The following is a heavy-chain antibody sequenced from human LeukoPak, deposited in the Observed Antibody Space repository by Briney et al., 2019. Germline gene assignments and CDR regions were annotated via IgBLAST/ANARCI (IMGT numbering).Heavy chain of an antibody. CDR3: AKEKQQLEDYFDY. CDR2: ISSSGSTI. V-gene: IGHV3-48*03. Sequence: GGSLRLSCAASGFTFRSYEMNWVRQAPGRGLEWVSYISSSGSTIFYADSVKGRFTISRDNAKNSLHLQMNSLRAEDTAIYYCAKEKQQLEDYFDYWGQETLVTVSS. J-gene: IGHJ4*02. D-gene: IGHD6-13*01. CDR1: GFTFRSYE.